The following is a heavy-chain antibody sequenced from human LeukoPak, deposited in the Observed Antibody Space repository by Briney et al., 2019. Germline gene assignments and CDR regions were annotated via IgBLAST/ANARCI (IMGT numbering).Heavy chain of an antibody. J-gene: IGHJ4*02. V-gene: IGHV1-24*01. CDR3: ARVFYYYGSGSYYPLFDY. Sequence: ASVKVSCKVSGYTLTELSMHWVRQAPGKGLEWMGGFDPVDGETIYAQKFQGRVTMTEDTSTDTAYMELSSLRPEDTAAYYCARVFYYYGSGSYYPLFDYWGQGTLVTVSS. CDR1: GYTLTELS. CDR2: FDPVDGET. D-gene: IGHD3-10*01.